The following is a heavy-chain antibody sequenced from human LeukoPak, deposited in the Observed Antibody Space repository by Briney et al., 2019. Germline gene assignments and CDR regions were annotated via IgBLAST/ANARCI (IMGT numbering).Heavy chain of an antibody. CDR3: LRIYCSSTSCHYFDY. CDR1: GASISSSNW. D-gene: IGHD2-2*01. CDR2: IYHAGTT. V-gene: IGHV4-4*02. J-gene: IGHJ4*02. Sequence: PSGTLSLTCAVSGASISSSNWWSWARQPPGKGLEWIGEIYHAGTTNYNPSLKSRVTISVDNSRNPFSLKLTSVTAADTAVYFCLRIYCSSTSCHYFDYWGQGTLVTVSS.